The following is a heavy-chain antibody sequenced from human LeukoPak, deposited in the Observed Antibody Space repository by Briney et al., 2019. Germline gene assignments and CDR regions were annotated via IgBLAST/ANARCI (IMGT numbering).Heavy chain of an antibody. V-gene: IGHV3-53*01. Sequence: PGGSLRLSCAASGFTVSSNYMSWVRQAPGKGLEWVSVIYSGGSTYYADSVKGRFTISRDNSKNTLYLQMNSLRAEDTAVYYCARDRRPGYSSGWSFFDPWGQGTLVTVSS. J-gene: IGHJ5*02. CDR1: GFTVSSNY. D-gene: IGHD6-19*01. CDR3: ARDRRPGYSSGWSFFDP. CDR2: IYSGGST.